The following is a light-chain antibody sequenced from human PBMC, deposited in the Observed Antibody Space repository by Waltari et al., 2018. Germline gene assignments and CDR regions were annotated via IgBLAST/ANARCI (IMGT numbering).Light chain of an antibody. J-gene: IGLJ2*01. V-gene: IGLV4-69*01. CDR1: SGHSSHA. CDR3: QTWDTGIV. CDR2: FTSDGSQ. Sequence: QPVLTQSPSASASLGASVKLTCTLSSGHSSHAIAWHQQQQGKAPRYLMRFTSDGSQSKGDGIPDRFSGSSSGAERYFTISNLQSEDEADYYCQTWDTGIVVGGGTRLTVL.